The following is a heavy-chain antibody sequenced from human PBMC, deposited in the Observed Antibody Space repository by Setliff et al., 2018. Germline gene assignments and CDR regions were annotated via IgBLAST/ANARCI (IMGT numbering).Heavy chain of an antibody. D-gene: IGHD3-10*01. J-gene: IGHJ4*02. Sequence: LRLSCGASGFTYNNDWVSWVRQAPGKGLEWPASINPDGSEKYYVDSVKGRFTISRDNARNSLSLQMNSLRTEDTAVYYCFGAGTCSYWGQGTLVTVSS. V-gene: IGHV3-7*01. CDR1: GFTYNNDW. CDR3: FGAGTCSY. CDR2: INPDGSEK.